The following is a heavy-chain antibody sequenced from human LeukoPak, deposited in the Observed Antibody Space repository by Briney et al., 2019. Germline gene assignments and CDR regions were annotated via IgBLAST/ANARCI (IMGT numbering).Heavy chain of an antibody. J-gene: IGHJ4*02. CDR1: GGSIGSYD. Sequence: TSETLSLTCTVSGGSIGSYDWTWIRQPPGKGLEWIGYIYYTGATTYNPSLKSRVTISIDTSKNQFSLKLTSVTAADTAVYYCARYGGSGWVIDNWGQGTLVTVSS. CDR3: ARYGGSGWVIDN. D-gene: IGHD6-19*01. CDR2: IYYTGAT. V-gene: IGHV4-59*08.